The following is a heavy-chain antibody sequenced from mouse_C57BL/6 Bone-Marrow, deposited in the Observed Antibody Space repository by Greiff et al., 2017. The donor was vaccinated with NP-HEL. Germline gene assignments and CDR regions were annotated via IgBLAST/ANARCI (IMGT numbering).Heavy chain of an antibody. V-gene: IGHV1-4*01. J-gene: IGHJ3*01. Sequence: QVQLQQSGAELARPGASVKMSCKASGYTFTSYTMHWVKQRPGQGLEWIGYINPSSGYTKYNQKFKDKATLTADKSSSTAYMQLSSLTSEDSAVYYCASGIYYGNFAYWGQGTLVTVSA. D-gene: IGHD2-1*01. CDR2: INPSSGYT. CDR1: GYTFTSYT. CDR3: ASGIYYGNFAY.